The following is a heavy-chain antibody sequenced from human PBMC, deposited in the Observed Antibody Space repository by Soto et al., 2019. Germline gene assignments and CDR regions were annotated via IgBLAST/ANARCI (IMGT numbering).Heavy chain of an antibody. J-gene: IGHJ6*02. CDR1: GFTFSSYA. V-gene: IGHV3-23*01. CDR3: AKAPYDYVWGSYHAGYYYYGMDV. CDR2: ISGSGGST. D-gene: IGHD3-16*02. Sequence: GGSLRLSCAASGFTFSSYAMSWVRQAPGKGLEWVSAISGSGGSTYYADSVKGRFTISRDNSKNTLYLQMNSLRAEDTAVYYCAKAPYDYVWGSYHAGYYYYGMDVWGQGTTVTVSS.